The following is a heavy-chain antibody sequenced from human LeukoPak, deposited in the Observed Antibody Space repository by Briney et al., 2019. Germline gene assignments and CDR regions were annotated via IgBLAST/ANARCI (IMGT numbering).Heavy chain of an antibody. J-gene: IGHJ4*02. CDR2: SRNKAHRYTT. CDR1: GFTFSDHY. V-gene: IGHV3-72*01. D-gene: IGHD3-22*01. Sequence: GGSLRLSCAASGFTFSDHYIDWVRQAPGKGLEWVGRSRNKAHRYTTEYAASVKGRFTISRDDSKNSLYLQMNSLETEDTAVYYCARVGYYDSSGRGYFDYWGQGTLVTVSS. CDR3: ARVGYYDSSGRGYFDY.